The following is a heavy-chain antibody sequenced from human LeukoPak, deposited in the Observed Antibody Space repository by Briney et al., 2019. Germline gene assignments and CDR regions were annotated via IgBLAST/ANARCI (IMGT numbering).Heavy chain of an antibody. Sequence: GGSLRLSCAASGLTFDDYAMHWVRQAPGKGLERVSGISWNSGSIAYADSVKGRFTISRDNARKSLYLQMNSLRVDDTALYYCAKDLRRYYHDTSGRGFDSWGQGTLVIVSS. J-gene: IGHJ4*02. D-gene: IGHD3-9*01. CDR1: GLTFDDYA. CDR2: ISWNSGSI. V-gene: IGHV3-9*01. CDR3: AKDLRRYYHDTSGRGFDS.